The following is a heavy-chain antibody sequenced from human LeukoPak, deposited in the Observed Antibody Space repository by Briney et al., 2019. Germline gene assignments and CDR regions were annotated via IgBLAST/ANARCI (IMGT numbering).Heavy chain of an antibody. CDR2: INPNNGGT. Sequence: VASVKVSCKASGYTFTGYFMHWLRQAPGQGLEWMGWINPNNGGTNYAQKFQGRVTMTRDTSINTAYMELSMMRFDDSAVHYCASGPSPGTTHPYFDYSSQPTLVTASS. J-gene: IGHJ4*01. V-gene: IGHV1-2*02. CDR1: GYTFTGYF. CDR3: ASGPSPGTTHPYFDY. D-gene: IGHD1-14*01.